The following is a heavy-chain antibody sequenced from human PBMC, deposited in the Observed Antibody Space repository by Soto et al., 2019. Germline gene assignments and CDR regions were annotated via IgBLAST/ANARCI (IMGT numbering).Heavy chain of an antibody. CDR2: ISGSGGST. CDR3: AKDGPSPTVTFDY. CDR1: GFTFSIYA. J-gene: IGHJ4*02. D-gene: IGHD4-17*01. V-gene: IGHV3-23*01. Sequence: GGSLRLSCASSGFTFSIYAMIWVLQAPVKGLEWVSAISGSGGSTYYADSVKGRFTISRDNSKNTLYLQMNSLRAEDTAVYYCAKDGPSPTVTFDYWGQGTLVTVSS.